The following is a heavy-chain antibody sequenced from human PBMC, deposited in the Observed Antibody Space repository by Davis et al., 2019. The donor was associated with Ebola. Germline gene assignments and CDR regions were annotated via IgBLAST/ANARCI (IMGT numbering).Heavy chain of an antibody. Sequence: GESLKISCAASGLTFSSYGMHWVRQAPGKGLEYVSAISSNGGSTYYANSVKGRFTISRDNSKNTLYLQMNSLRSEDTAVYYCARMNQHYDFWSGMAYYYYYMDVWGKGTTVTVSS. CDR3: ARMNQHYDFWSGMAYYYYYMDV. CDR2: ISSNGGST. CDR1: GLTFSSYG. D-gene: IGHD3-3*01. V-gene: IGHV3-64*01. J-gene: IGHJ6*03.